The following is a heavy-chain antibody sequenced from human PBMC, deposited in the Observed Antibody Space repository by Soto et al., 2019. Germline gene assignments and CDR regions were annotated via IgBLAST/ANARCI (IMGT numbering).Heavy chain of an antibody. D-gene: IGHD3-16*01. CDR3: ARAWGRDGFDY. CDR1: GGSFSGYY. Sequence: PSETLSLTCAVYGGSFSGYYWGWIRQPPGKGLEWIGEINHYNPSLKSRVTISVDTSKNQFSLKLNSVTAADTAVYYCARAWGRDGFDYWGQGTLVTVSS. CDR2: INH. V-gene: IGHV4-34*01. J-gene: IGHJ4*02.